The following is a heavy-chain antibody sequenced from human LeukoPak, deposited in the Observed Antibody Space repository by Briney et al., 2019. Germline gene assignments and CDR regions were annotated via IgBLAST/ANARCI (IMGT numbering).Heavy chain of an antibody. CDR3: ATSYEQWRGYFQH. Sequence: GGSLRLSCAASGFTFSSYGMHWVRQAPGKGLEWVAVISYDGSNKYYADSVKGRFTISRDNSKNTLYLQMNSLRAEDTAVYYCATSYEQWRGYFQHWGQGTLVTVSS. CDR1: GFTFSSYG. D-gene: IGHD6-19*01. J-gene: IGHJ1*01. CDR2: ISYDGSNK. V-gene: IGHV3-30*03.